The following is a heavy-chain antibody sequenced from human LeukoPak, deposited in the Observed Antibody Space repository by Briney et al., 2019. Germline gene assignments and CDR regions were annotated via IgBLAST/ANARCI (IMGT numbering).Heavy chain of an antibody. CDR2: INTNTGNP. CDR1: GYTFTRFA. J-gene: IGHJ5*02. V-gene: IGHV7-4-1*02. Sequence: ASVKVSCKASGYTFTRFAMNWVRQAPGQGFEWMGWINTNTGNPMYAQGLTGRFVFSLDTSVSTAYLQINSLKAEDTAIYYCTRGQAGYTVTNEFAPWGQGTLVTVSS. D-gene: IGHD4-17*01. CDR3: TRGQAGYTVTNEFAP.